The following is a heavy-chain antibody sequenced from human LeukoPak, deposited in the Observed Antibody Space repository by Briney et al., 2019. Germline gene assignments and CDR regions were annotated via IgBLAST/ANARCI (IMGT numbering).Heavy chain of an antibody. J-gene: IGHJ4*02. Sequence: GGSLRLSCAASGFTFSDYYMSWICQAPGKGLGWVSYISSSGSTIYYADSLKGRFTISRDNAKNSLYLQMNSLRAEDTAVYYCARQTYCSGGSCYADYWGQGTLVTVSS. CDR2: ISSSGSTI. CDR1: GFTFSDYY. V-gene: IGHV3-11*04. D-gene: IGHD2-15*01. CDR3: ARQTYCSGGSCYADY.